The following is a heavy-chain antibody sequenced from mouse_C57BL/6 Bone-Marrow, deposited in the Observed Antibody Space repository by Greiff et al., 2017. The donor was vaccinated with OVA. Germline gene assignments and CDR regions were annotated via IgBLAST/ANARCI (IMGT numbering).Heavy chain of an antibody. CDR2: ISYDGSN. Sequence: EVQVVESGPGLVKPSQSLSLTCSVTGYSITSGYYWNWIRQFPGNKLEWMGYISYDGSNNYNPSLKNRISITRDTSKNQFFLKLNSVTTEDTATYYCAREGDQSYFDYWGQGTTLTVSS. V-gene: IGHV3-6*01. J-gene: IGHJ2*01. CDR3: AREGDQSYFDY. D-gene: IGHD3-3*01. CDR1: GYSITSGYY.